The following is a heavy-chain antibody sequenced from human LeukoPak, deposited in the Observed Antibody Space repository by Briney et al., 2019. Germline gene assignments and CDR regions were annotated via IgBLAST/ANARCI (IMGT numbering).Heavy chain of an antibody. D-gene: IGHD3/OR15-3a*01. CDR2: ISSSGSTI. V-gene: IGHV3-48*03. CDR3: AKDVGLVINDAFDI. Sequence: GGSLRLSCAASGFTFSSYEMNWVRQAPGKGLEWVSYISSSGSTIYYADSVKGRFTISRDNAKNSLYLQMNSLRAEDTALYYCAKDVGLVINDAFDIWGQGTMVTVSS. CDR1: GFTFSSYE. J-gene: IGHJ3*02.